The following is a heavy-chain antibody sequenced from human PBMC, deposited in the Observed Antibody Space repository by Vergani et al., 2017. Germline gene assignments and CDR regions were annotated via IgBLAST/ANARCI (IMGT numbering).Heavy chain of an antibody. CDR1: GFRFDDYG. V-gene: IGHV3-20*04. CDR3: VRDVRVSRT. CDR2: INWDGGGT. J-gene: IGHJ3*01. Sequence: EVQLVESGGGVVRPGGSLRLSCAASGFRFDDYGMSWVRQAPGKGLEWVSGINWDGGGTAYADSMKGRFTISRDNAKNSLYLQIYSLTAEDTAVYYCVRDVRVSRTWGQGTLVAVSS.